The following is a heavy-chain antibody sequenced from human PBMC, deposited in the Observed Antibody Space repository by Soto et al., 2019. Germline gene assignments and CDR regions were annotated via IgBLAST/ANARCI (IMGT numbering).Heavy chain of an antibody. Sequence: GGSLRLSCAASGFTFSSYGMHWVRQAPGKGLEWVAVISYDGSNKYYADSVKGRFTISRDNSKNTLYLQMNSLRAEDTAVYYCAKDHCSSTSCYPYYYYGMDVWGQGTTVTVSS. CDR3: AKDHCSSTSCYPYYYYGMDV. CDR2: ISYDGSNK. D-gene: IGHD2-2*01. J-gene: IGHJ6*02. CDR1: GFTFSSYG. V-gene: IGHV3-30*18.